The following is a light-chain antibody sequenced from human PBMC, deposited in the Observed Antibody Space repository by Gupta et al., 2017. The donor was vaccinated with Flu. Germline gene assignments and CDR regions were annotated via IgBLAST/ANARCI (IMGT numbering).Light chain of an antibody. CDR3: LLSYNGPRV. CDR2: DTN. V-gene: IGLV7-46*01. CDR1: TGPVTRGHF. Sequence: QAVVTQEPSLIVSPGGTVTLTCGSSTGPVTRGHFPFWFQQKSGQAPRTLIYDTNNRHSWTPARFAGSLLGGKAALTRSGAQPEDEADYYCLLSYNGPRVFGEGTKLTVL. J-gene: IGLJ3*02.